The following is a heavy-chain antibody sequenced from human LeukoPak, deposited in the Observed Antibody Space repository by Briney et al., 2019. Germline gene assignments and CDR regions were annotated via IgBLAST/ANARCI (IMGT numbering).Heavy chain of an antibody. Sequence: GSLRLSCAVSMMALTVFGIQCVRQAPGKGLEWVAVIWYDGRNIYYADSVKGRFTISRDNSRNTLYLQMNSLRAEDTAVYYCVREHHPVFHYYFDHWGPGTLVTVSS. CDR1: MMALTVFG. D-gene: IGHD3-3*01. J-gene: IGHJ4*02. V-gene: IGHV3-33*01. CDR3: VREHHPVFHYYFDH. CDR2: IWYDGRNI.